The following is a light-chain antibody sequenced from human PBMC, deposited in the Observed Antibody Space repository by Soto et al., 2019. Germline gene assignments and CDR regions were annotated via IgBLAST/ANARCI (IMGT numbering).Light chain of an antibody. J-gene: IGKJ1*01. CDR1: QSISSF. CDR3: QQSYSTLWT. CDR2: AAS. V-gene: IGKV1-39*01. Sequence: DIRMTQSPSSLSASVGDRVTITCRASQSISSFLNWYQQKPGKAPNLLIYAASSLHSGVPSRFSGSGSGTDFALTISRLQPEDFATYYCQQSYSTLWTFGRGTKVEIK.